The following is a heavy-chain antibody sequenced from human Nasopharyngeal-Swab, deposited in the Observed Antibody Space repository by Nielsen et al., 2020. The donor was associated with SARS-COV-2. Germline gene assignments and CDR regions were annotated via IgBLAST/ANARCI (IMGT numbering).Heavy chain of an antibody. V-gene: IGHV4-4*02. CDR1: GGSLISNYW. CDR2: INHHGNI. Sequence: SETLSLTCAVSGGSLISNYWWTWVRQSPGKGLEWIGEINHHGNINYNPSLKSRVPISVDQSKNHFSLTLDSVTGADMAVYYCARAVRLYYYGSGSFHDWGQGALVTVSS. D-gene: IGHD3-10*01. J-gene: IGHJ4*02. CDR3: ARAVRLYYYGSGSFHD.